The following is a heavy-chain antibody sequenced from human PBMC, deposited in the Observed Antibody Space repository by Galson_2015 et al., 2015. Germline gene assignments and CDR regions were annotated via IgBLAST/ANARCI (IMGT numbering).Heavy chain of an antibody. V-gene: IGHV4-59*01. D-gene: IGHD5-18*01. CDR2: IYYSGST. CDR1: GGSISSYY. J-gene: IGHJ6*02. CDR3: ARGSWGYSYEPYYGMDV. Sequence: LSLTCTVSGGSISSYYWSWIRQPPGKGLEWIEYIYYSGSTNYNPSLKSRVTISVDTSKNQFSLKLSSVTAADTAVYYCARGSWGYSYEPYYGMDVWGQGTTVTVSS.